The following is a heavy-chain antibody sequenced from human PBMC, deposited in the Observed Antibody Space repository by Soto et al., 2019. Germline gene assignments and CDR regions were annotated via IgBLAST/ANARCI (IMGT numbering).Heavy chain of an antibody. CDR3: ARGAGLFDY. V-gene: IGHV4-59*08. CDR2: IYYSGPT. Sequence: PSETLSLTCTVSGGSISPYYWTWIRQPPGKGLEWIGYIYYSGPTNYNPSLKSRVTISVDTSKNQFSLKLTSVAAADTAVYYCARGAGLFDYWGQGTLVTVSS. D-gene: IGHD3-16*01. J-gene: IGHJ4*02. CDR1: GGSISPYY.